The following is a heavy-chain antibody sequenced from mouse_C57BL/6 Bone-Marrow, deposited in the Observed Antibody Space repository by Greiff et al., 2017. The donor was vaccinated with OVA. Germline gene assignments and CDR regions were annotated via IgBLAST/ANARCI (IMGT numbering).Heavy chain of an antibody. J-gene: IGHJ4*01. CDR2: IDPANDNT. Sequence: VQLQQSVAELVRPGASVKLSCTASGFNIKNTYMHWVKQRPEQGLEWIGRIDPANDNTKYAQKFQGKATMTADTSSNKAYLQLSSLSSEDTAVYCCARGNFGSSFYAMDYWGQGTSVTVSS. V-gene: IGHV14-3*01. CDR3: ARGNFGSSFYAMDY. D-gene: IGHD1-1*01. CDR1: GFNIKNTY.